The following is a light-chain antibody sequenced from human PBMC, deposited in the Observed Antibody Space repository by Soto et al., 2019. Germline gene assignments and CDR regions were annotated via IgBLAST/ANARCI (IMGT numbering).Light chain of an antibody. CDR2: DVS. J-gene: IGLJ1*01. V-gene: IGLV2-11*01. Sequence: QSVLTQPRSVSKSPGQSVTISCTGTSSDVGGYNFVSWYQHHPGKAPKLMIYDVSKRPSGVPDRFSGSKSGYTASLTISGLQAEDEADYYCCSYAGSYSYVFGTGTKVTVL. CDR1: SSDVGGYNF. CDR3: CSYAGSYSYV.